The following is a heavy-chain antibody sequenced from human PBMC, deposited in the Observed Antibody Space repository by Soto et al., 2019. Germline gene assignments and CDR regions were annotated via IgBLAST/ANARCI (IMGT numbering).Heavy chain of an antibody. CDR3: ARGIATGQLDP. CDR1: GYTFTRYS. D-gene: IGHD2-15*01. J-gene: IGHJ5*02. V-gene: IGHV1-3*01. CDR2: INPDNGNT. Sequence: ASVKVSCKASGYTFTRYSMNWVRQAPGQRLEWMGWINPDNGNTKSSQKFQDRVIITRDTSASTAYMDLSSLRSEDTAVYYCARGIATGQLDPWGQGTLVTVSS.